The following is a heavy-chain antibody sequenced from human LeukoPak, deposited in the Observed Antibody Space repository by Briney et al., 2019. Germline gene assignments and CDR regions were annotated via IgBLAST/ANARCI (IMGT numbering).Heavy chain of an antibody. V-gene: IGHV5-10-1*01. J-gene: IGHJ6*02. CDR1: GYSFTSYW. Sequence: GESLKISCKGSGYSFTSYWISWVRQMPGKGLEWMGRIDPSDSYTNYSPSFQGHVTISADKSISTGYLQWSSLKASDTAMYYCARLGCSSTSCLTYGMDVWGQGTTVTVSS. CDR3: ARLGCSSTSCLTYGMDV. CDR2: IDPSDSYT. D-gene: IGHD2-2*01.